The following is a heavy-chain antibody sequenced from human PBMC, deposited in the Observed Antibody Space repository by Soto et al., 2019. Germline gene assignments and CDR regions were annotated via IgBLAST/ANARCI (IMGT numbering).Heavy chain of an antibody. CDR3: AKDDNTNYWGRKINF. J-gene: IGHJ4*02. D-gene: IGHD7-27*01. V-gene: IGHV3-23*01. CDR2: ISGSGDTS. Sequence: EVQLLESGGGLVPPGGSLSLSCADSEFTFSSSAMSWVRQAPGKGLEWVSAISGSGDTSYYADSVKGRFTISRDNSKNTLYLQMNSLRAEDTAIYYCAKDDNTNYWGRKINFCGQGTLVTVSS. CDR1: EFTFSSSA.